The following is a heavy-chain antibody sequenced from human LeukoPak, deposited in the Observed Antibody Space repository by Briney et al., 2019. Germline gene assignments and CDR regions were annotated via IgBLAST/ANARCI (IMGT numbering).Heavy chain of an antibody. D-gene: IGHD6-19*01. CDR1: GFTFGDYG. V-gene: IGHV3-49*04. J-gene: IGHJ4*02. CDR3: TRSSSGWYSDY. CDR2: IRSKAYGGTT. Sequence: GGSLRLSCTASGFTFGDYGMSWVRQAPGKGLEWVGFIRSKAYGGTTEYPASVKGKFIIPSDDFKSIAYLQMNSLKTQDTAVYYCTRSSSGWYSDYWGQGTLVTVSS.